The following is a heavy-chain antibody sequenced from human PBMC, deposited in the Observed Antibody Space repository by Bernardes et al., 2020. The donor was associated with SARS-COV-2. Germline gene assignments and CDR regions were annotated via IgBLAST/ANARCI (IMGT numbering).Heavy chain of an antibody. J-gene: IGHJ5*02. CDR2: FDPEDGET. D-gene: IGHD6-19*01. CDR3: ATTTVAGMMGWFDP. V-gene: IGHV1-24*01. Sequence: ASVKVSCEVSGYTLTDLSMHWLRQAPGKGLEWMGGFDPEDGETIYAQKFQGRVTMTEDTSTDTAYMELSSLRSEDTAVYYCATTTVAGMMGWFDPGGQGTLVTVSS. CDR1: GYTLTDLS.